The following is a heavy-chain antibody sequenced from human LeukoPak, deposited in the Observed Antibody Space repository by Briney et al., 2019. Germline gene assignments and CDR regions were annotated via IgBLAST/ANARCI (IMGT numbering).Heavy chain of an antibody. J-gene: IGHJ4*02. V-gene: IGHV4-61*02. CDR2: IYTSGST. CDR1: GGSISSGSYY. Sequence: PSETLSLTCTVSGGSISSGSYYWSWIRQPAGKGLEWIGRIYTSGSTNYNPSLKSRVTISVDTSKNQFSLKLSSVTAADTAVYYCARARNYYDKGSQAILFDYWGQGTLVTVSS. CDR3: ARARNYYDKGSQAILFDY. D-gene: IGHD3-22*01.